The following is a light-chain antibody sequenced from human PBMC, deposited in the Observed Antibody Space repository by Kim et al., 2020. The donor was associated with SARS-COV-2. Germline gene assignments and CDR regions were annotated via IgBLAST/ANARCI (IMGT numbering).Light chain of an antibody. V-gene: IGKV3-20*01. CDR2: DAS. Sequence: SPGESATLSCRASQSVSNDYFAWYQQKPGQAPRLLIYDASSRATGIPDRFSGSGSGTDFTLTISRLEPEDFAVYYCLQYATSPLTFGGGTKVDIK. J-gene: IGKJ4*01. CDR3: LQYATSPLT. CDR1: QSVSNDY.